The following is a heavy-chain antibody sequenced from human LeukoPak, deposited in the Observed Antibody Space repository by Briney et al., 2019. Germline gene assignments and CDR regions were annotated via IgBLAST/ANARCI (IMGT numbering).Heavy chain of an antibody. CDR1: GGSISSYY. CDR3: ARAEQQLTHYGMDV. Sequence: SETLSLTCTVSGGSISSYYWSWIRQPPGKGLEWIGYIYYSGSTNYNPSLKSRVTISVDTSKNQFSLKLSSVTAADTAVYYCARAEQQLTHYGMDVWGQGTTVTASS. V-gene: IGHV4-59*01. J-gene: IGHJ6*02. D-gene: IGHD6-13*01. CDR2: IYYSGST.